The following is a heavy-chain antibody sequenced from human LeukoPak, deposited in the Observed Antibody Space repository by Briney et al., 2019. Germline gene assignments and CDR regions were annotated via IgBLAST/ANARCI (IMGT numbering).Heavy chain of an antibody. CDR3: ARHLLETAIFRPGWFDP. D-gene: IGHD2-21*02. CDR2: IYFSGGT. V-gene: IGHV4-39*01. CDR1: GDSISSSNCY. J-gene: IGHJ5*02. Sequence: SETLSLTCTVSGDSISSSNCYWGWIRQPPGKGLEWIGSIYFSGGTYYNASLKSRVTISVDTSKNQFSLKLSSVTAADTAVYYCARHLLETAIFRPGWFDPWGQGTLVTVSS.